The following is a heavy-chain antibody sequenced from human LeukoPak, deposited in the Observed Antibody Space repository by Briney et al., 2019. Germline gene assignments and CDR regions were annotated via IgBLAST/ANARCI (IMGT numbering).Heavy chain of an antibody. D-gene: IGHD1-26*01. CDR3: TRRWELSRFYYYYGMDV. J-gene: IGHJ6*02. Sequence: GGSLRLSCAASGFTFSSYVMSWFRQAPGKGLEWVGFIRSKAYGGTTEYAASVKGRFTISRDDSKSIAYLQMNSLKTEDTAVYYCTRRWELSRFYYYYGMDVWGQGTTVTVSS. CDR2: IRSKAYGGTT. V-gene: IGHV3-49*03. CDR1: GFTFSSYV.